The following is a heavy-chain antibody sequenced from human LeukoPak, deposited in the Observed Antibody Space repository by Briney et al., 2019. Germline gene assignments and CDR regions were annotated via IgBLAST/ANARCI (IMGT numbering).Heavy chain of an antibody. J-gene: IGHJ3*02. CDR2: IRSKAYGGTT. CDR1: GFTFGDYA. D-gene: IGHD3-16*01. Sequence: SLRLSCTASGFTFGDYAMSWVRQAPGKGLEWAGFIRSKAYGGTTEYAASVKGRFTISRDDSKSIAYLQMNSLKTEDTAVYYCSPTYYDHVWAFDIWGQGTMVTVSS. V-gene: IGHV3-49*04. CDR3: SPTYYDHVWAFDI.